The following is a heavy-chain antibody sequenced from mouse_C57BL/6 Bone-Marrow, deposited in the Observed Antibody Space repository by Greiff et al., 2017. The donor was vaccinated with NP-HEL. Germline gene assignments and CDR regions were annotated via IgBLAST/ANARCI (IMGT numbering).Heavy chain of an antibody. CDR3: ARSNYDGYYAMDY. CDR1: GYSFTGYF. CDR2: INPYNCDT. D-gene: IGHD2-4*01. J-gene: IGHJ4*01. V-gene: IGHV1-20*01. Sequence: VQLQQSGPELVKPGDSVKISCKASGYSFTGYFMNWVMQSHGKSLEWIGRINPYNCDTFYNQKFKVKATLTVDTSSSTAHMELRSLTSEDSAVYYCARSNYDGYYAMDYWGQGTSVTVSS.